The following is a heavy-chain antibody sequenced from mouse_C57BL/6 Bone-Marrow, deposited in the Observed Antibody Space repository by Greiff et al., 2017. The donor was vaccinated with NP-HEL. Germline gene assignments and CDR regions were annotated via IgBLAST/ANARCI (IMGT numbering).Heavy chain of an antibody. J-gene: IGHJ3*01. CDR1: GYTFTDYN. CDR2: INPNNGGT. CDR3: ARRGDYDDGFAY. Sequence: EVQLQQSGPELVKPGASVKIPCKASGYTFTDYNMDWVKQSHGKSLEWIGDINPNNGGTIYNQKFKGKATLTVDKSSSTAYMELRSLTSEDTAVYYCARRGDYDDGFAYWGQGTLVTVSA. V-gene: IGHV1-18*01. D-gene: IGHD2-4*01.